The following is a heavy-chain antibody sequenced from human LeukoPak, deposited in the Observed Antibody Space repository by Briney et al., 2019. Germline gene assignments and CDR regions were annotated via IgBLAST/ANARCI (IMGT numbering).Heavy chain of an antibody. CDR1: GFTFSSYA. Sequence: QAGGSLRLSCAASGFTFSSYAMSWVRQAPGKGLEWVSAISGSGGSTYYADSVKGRFTISRDNSKNTLYLQMNSLRAEDTAVYYCAKVWAWAYSSGAYYFDYWGQGTLVTVSS. CDR2: ISGSGGST. J-gene: IGHJ4*02. D-gene: IGHD6-19*01. V-gene: IGHV3-23*01. CDR3: AKVWAWAYSSGAYYFDY.